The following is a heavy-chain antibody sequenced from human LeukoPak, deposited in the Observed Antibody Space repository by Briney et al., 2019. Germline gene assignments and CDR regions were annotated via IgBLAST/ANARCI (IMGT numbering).Heavy chain of an antibody. CDR3: ARHGGPNEWELLFDY. Sequence: PSETLSLTCTVSGGSISSSSYYWGWIRQPPGKGLEWIGSIYYSGSTYYNPSLKSRVTISVDTSKNQFSLKLSSVTAADTAVYYCARHGGPNEWELLFDYWGQGTLVTVSS. CDR2: IYYSGST. V-gene: IGHV4-39*01. CDR1: GGSISSSSYY. D-gene: IGHD1-26*01. J-gene: IGHJ4*02.